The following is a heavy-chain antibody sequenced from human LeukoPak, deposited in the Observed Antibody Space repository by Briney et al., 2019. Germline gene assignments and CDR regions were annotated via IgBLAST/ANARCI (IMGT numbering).Heavy chain of an antibody. J-gene: IGHJ4*02. CDR1: GGTFSSYA. Sequence: SVKVSCKASGGTFSSYAISWVRQAPGQGLEWMGGIIPIFGTANYAQKFQGRVTITADESTSTAYMELSSLRSEDTAVYYCAKDTGSYWWAFDYWAQGTLVTVSS. CDR3: AKDTGSYWWAFDY. V-gene: IGHV1-69*01. CDR2: IIPIFGTA. D-gene: IGHD1-26*01.